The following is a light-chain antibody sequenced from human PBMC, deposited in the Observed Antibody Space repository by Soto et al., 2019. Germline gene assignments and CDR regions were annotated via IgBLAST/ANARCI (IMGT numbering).Light chain of an antibody. Sequence: EIVLTQSPGTLSLSPGERATLSCRASQSVSSSYLAWYQQKPGQAPRLLIYGASSRATGIPDRFSGSGSGTDFTLTISRLEPEDFALYYCQQFDSSRYTFGQGTKLEIK. CDR3: QQFDSSRYT. V-gene: IGKV3-20*01. CDR1: QSVSSSY. J-gene: IGKJ2*01. CDR2: GAS.